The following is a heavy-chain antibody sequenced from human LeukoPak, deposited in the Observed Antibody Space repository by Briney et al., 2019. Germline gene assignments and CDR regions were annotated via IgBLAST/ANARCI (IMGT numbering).Heavy chain of an antibody. CDR3: ARYRRGYSGYDYGYGYGYWFDY. J-gene: IGHJ4*02. CDR2: IIPIFGTA. D-gene: IGHD5-12*01. Sequence: GASVKVSSKASGGTFSSYAISWVRQAPGQGLEWMGGIIPIFGTANYAQKFQGRVTITADESTSTAYMELSSLRSEDTAVYYCARYRRGYSGYDYGYGYGYWFDYWGQGTLVTVSS. V-gene: IGHV1-69*13. CDR1: GGTFSSYA.